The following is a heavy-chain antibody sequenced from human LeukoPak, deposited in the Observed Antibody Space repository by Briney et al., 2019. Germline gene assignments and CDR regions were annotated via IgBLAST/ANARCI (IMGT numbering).Heavy chain of an antibody. CDR1: GDSVSSNSAA. J-gene: IGHJ5*02. V-gene: IGHV6-1*01. CDR2: TYYRSKWYN. Sequence: SQTLSLTCAISGDSVSSNSAAWNWIRQSPSRGLEWLGRTYYRSKWYNDYAVSVKSRITINPDTSKNQFSLQLNSATPEDTAVYYCARESLQGLSMSAEWVGNNWFDPWGQGTLVTVSS. CDR3: ARESLQGLSMSAEWVGNNWFDP. D-gene: IGHD3-10*02.